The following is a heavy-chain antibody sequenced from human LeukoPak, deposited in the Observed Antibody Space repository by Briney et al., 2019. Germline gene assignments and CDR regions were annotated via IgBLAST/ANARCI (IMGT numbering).Heavy chain of an antibody. CDR1: GFTFSNYN. CDR2: ISSSSSYI. J-gene: IGHJ4*02. Sequence: GGSLRVSCAASGFTFSNYNMSWVRQAPGKGLEWVASISSSSSYIYYADSVKGRFTISRDNAKNALYLQMNSLRAEDTAVYYCARYSGRTSSFDYWGQGTLVTVSS. D-gene: IGHD1-26*01. CDR3: ARYSGRTSSFDY. V-gene: IGHV3-21*01.